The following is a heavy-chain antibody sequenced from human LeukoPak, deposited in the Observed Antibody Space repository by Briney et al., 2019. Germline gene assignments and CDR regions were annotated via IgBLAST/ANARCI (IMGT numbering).Heavy chain of an antibody. CDR1: GDSVSGFY. CDR2: IHYSGNS. J-gene: IGHJ5*01. CDR3: VLAPNSNWFDF. Sequence: SETLSLTCSVSGDSVSGFYWNWIRQSPGTGLEWIGNIHYSGNSNYNPSLKSRVTMSIDTSRNQFFLKLNSVTAADTAVYYCVLAPNSNWFDFWGQGTRVTVSS. D-gene: IGHD2-8*01. V-gene: IGHV4-59*08.